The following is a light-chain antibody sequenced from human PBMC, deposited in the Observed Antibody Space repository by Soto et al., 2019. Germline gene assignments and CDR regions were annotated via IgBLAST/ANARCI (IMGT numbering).Light chain of an antibody. V-gene: IGKV3-20*01. CDR1: QSVTSSY. J-gene: IGKJ1*01. CDR2: GAS. Sequence: EIVLTQSPGTLSLSPGERATLSCRASQSVTSSYLAWYQQKPGQAPRLIIYGASSRATGIPARFSGSGSGTEFTLTISSLQPDDFATYYCQQYNSYWTFGQGTKVDIK. CDR3: QQYNSYWT.